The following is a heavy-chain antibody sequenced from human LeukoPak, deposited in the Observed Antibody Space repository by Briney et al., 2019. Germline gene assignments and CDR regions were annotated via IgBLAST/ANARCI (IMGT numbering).Heavy chain of an antibody. J-gene: IGHJ6*03. Sequence: SGGSLRLSCAASGCTFSSYGMSWVRQAPGKGLEWVSDISGSGGDTYYADSVKGRFTISRDNSKNTLYLQMNSLRAEDTAVYYCAKYSEAGSGRYMEVWGKGTTVTVSS. CDR3: AKYSEAGSGRYMEV. CDR2: ISGSGGDT. V-gene: IGHV3-23*01. CDR1: GCTFSSYG. D-gene: IGHD6-19*01.